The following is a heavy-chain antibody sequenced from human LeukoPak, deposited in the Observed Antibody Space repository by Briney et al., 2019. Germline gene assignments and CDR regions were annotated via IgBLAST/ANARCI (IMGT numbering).Heavy chain of an antibody. CDR1: GYTFTNYG. Sequence: ASVKVSCKASGYTFTNYGMTWVRQAPGQGLESMGWISTYNGDTKYAQKVQGRVTMTADTSTSTAYMELWNLRSDDTAVYYCARECSRDYGDYVDYWGQGTLVIVSS. V-gene: IGHV1-18*01. CDR2: ISTYNGDT. CDR3: ARECSRDYGDYVDY. J-gene: IGHJ4*02. D-gene: IGHD4/OR15-4a*01.